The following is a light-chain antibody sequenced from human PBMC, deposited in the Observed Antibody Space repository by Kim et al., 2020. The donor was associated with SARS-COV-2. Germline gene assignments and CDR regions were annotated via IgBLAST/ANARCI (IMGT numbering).Light chain of an antibody. CDR3: NSRDSSGNHLV. CDR2: GKN. Sequence: SSELTQDPAVCVALGQTVRITCQGDSLRSYYASWYQQKPGQAPVLVIYGKNNRPSGIPDRFSGSSSGNTASLTITGAQAEDEADYYCNSRDSSGNHLVFGTGTKVTVL. J-gene: IGLJ1*01. CDR1: SLRSYY. V-gene: IGLV3-19*01.